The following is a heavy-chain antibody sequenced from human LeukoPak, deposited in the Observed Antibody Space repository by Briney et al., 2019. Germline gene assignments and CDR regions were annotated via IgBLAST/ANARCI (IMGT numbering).Heavy chain of an antibody. CDR1: SYTFTRYG. Sequence: ASVTVSCKASSYTFTRYGISWVRQAPGQGLEWMGWISGSNGNTNYAQKFQGRVSMTADTSTSTAYMELRSLRSDDTAVYYCARSGRGTYYYFDLWGQGTLVTVSS. CDR2: ISGSNGNT. CDR3: ARSGRGTYYYFDL. D-gene: IGHD1-26*01. V-gene: IGHV1-18*01. J-gene: IGHJ4*02.